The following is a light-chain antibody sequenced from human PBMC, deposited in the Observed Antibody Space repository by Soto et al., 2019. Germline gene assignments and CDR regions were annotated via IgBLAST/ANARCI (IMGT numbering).Light chain of an antibody. Sequence: EIVLPQSPATLSLSPGDRATLSCSASPSVSSNLAWYQQKPGQAPRILIYDASNRAAGIPARFSGSGSGTDFTLTITSLEPEDFDVYYCQQRSNWPSTFGGGTKVEIK. V-gene: IGKV3-11*01. CDR3: QQRSNWPST. CDR2: DAS. CDR1: PSVSSN. J-gene: IGKJ4*01.